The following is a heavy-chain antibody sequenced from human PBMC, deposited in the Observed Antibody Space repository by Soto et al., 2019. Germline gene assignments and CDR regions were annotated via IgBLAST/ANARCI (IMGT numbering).Heavy chain of an antibody. CDR1: GFTFSSYA. CDR3: AKGANDFWSGYSPAPNYYYYGMDV. Sequence: PGGSLRLSCAASGFTFSSYAMSWVRQAPGKGLGWVSAISGSGGSTYYADSVKGRFTISRDNSKNTLYLQMNSLRAEDTAVYYCAKGANDFWSGYSPAPNYYYYGMDVWGQGTTVTVSS. J-gene: IGHJ6*02. V-gene: IGHV3-23*01. D-gene: IGHD3-3*01. CDR2: ISGSGGST.